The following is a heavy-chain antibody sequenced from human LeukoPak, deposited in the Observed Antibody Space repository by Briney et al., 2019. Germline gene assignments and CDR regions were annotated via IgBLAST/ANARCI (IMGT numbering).Heavy chain of an antibody. CDR1: GYNFTSYD. CDR2: INPNSGNT. V-gene: IGHV1-8*01. CDR3: ARFAVLRFLEWLPVLRGMDV. Sequence: ASVKVSCKASGYNFTSYDINWVRQATGQGLEWMGWINPNSGNTGYAQKFQGRVTMTRNTSISTAYMELSSLRSEDTAVYYCARFAVLRFLEWLPVLRGMDVWGQGTTVTVSS. D-gene: IGHD3-3*01. J-gene: IGHJ6*02.